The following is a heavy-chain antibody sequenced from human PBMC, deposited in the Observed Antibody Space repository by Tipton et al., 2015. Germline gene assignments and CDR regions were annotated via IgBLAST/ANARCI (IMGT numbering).Heavy chain of an antibody. Sequence: TLSLTCTVSGASISLGGYYWGWIRQPPGKGLEWIGKIYYSGGPKYNPSLKSRVTISVDTSKNQFSLKLSSVTAADTAVYYCARENRPRPYNWNDRRYYGMDVWGQGTTVTVSS. CDR3: ARENRPRPYNWNDRRYYGMDV. D-gene: IGHD1-20*01. CDR2: IYYSGGP. CDR1: GASISLGGYY. J-gene: IGHJ6*02. V-gene: IGHV4-39*07.